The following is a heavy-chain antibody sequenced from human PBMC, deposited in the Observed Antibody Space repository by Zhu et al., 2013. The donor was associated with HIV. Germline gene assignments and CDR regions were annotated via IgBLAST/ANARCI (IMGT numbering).Heavy chain of an antibody. Sequence: QVQLLQSGAEVKKPGASVRVSCKTSGYIFAAYYITWVRQVPGQGLEWMGWITAYNGYTNYAQKSQGRVTMTTDTSTSTAYMELRSLRSDDTAVYYCARSSDTLGRGFDYWGQGTLVTVSS. CDR2: ITAYNGYT. CDR1: GYIFAAYY. V-gene: IGHV1-18*01. J-gene: IGHJ4*02. D-gene: IGHD5-18*01. CDR3: ARSSDTLGRGFDY.